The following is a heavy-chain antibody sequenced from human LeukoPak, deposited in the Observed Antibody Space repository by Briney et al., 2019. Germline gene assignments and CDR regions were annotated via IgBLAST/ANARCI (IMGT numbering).Heavy chain of an antibody. Sequence: GGSLRLSCAASGFTLSNYAMSWVRQAPGKGLEWVSTISDSGGSTYYADSVKGRFTISRDNYKNTLYLQMDSLRAEDAAIYYCAKVPYSDYGSGRPPFMDVWGQGTTVAVS. J-gene: IGHJ6*02. D-gene: IGHD3-10*01. CDR2: ISDSGGST. CDR3: AKVPYSDYGSGRPPFMDV. CDR1: GFTLSNYA. V-gene: IGHV3-23*01.